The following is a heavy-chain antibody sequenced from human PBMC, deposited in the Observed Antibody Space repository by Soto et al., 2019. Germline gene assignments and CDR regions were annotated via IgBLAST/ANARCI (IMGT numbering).Heavy chain of an antibody. CDR3: AHSQHCYDGSACYFDF. CDR1: GFSLSSSGVG. CDR2: LYWNDDE. V-gene: IGHV2-5*01. D-gene: IGHD3-22*01. Sequence: SGPTLVNPTQTLTLTCAFSGFSLSSSGVGVGWIRQPPGKALEWLALLYWNDDERYSPSLRSRLSITKDTSKTQVVLTMTNMDPVDTATYYCAHSQHCYDGSACYFDFWGQGTLVTVSS. J-gene: IGHJ4*02.